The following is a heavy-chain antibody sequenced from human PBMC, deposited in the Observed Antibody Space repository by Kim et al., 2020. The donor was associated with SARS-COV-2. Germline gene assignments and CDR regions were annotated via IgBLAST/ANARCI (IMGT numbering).Heavy chain of an antibody. J-gene: IGHJ4*02. CDR2: IVPMLGLT. Sequence: SVKVSCKASGGTFSNYGTNWVRQAPGQGLEWMGSIVPMLGLTNYAQKFQDRVTITADRSRRTAYLELGSLRSEDTALYYCAIQVGDRPFWGQGTLDTVS. D-gene: IGHD1-26*01. CDR3: AIQVGDRPF. V-gene: IGHV1-69*04. CDR1: GGTFSNYG.